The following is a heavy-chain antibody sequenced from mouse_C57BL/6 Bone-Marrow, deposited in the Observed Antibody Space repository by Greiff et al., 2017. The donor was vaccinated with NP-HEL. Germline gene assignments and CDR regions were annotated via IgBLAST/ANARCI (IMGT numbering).Heavy chain of an antibody. CDR1: GYTFTSYW. CDR3: ARLGTTVVDY. D-gene: IGHD1-1*01. J-gene: IGHJ2*01. CDR2: IDPSDSYT. Sequence: QVQLKQPGAELMKPGASVKLSCKASGYTFTSYWMQWVKQRPGQGLEWIGEIDPSDSYTNYNQKFKGKATLTVDTSSSTAYMQLSSLTSEDSAVYYCARLGTTVVDYWGQGTTLTVSS. V-gene: IGHV1-50*01.